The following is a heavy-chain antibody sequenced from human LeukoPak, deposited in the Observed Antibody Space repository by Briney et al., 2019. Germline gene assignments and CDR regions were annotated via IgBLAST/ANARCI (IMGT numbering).Heavy chain of an antibody. Sequence: PSETLSLTCTVSGGSISSGGYYWSWIRQHPGKGLEWIGYIYYSGSTYYNPSLKSRVTISVDTSKNQFSLKLSSVTAADTAVYYCARGLPFGDTAMGRLFDCWGQGTLVTVSS. CDR2: IYYSGST. D-gene: IGHD5-18*01. V-gene: IGHV4-31*03. J-gene: IGHJ4*02. CDR1: GGSISSGGYY. CDR3: ARGLPFGDTAMGRLFDC.